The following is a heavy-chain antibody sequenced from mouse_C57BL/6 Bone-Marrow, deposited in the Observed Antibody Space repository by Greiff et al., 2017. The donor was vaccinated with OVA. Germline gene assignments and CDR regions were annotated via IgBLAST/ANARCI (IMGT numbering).Heavy chain of an antibody. D-gene: IGHD3-2*02. J-gene: IGHJ3*01. Sequence: QVHVKQSGAELVKPGASVKMSCKASGYTFTSYWITWVKQRPGQGLEWIGDIYPGSGSTNYNEKFKSKATLTVDTSSSTAYMQLSSLTSEDSAVYYCAVQLRLRFAYWGQGTLVTVSA. V-gene: IGHV1-55*01. CDR2: IYPGSGST. CDR3: AVQLRLRFAY. CDR1: GYTFTSYW.